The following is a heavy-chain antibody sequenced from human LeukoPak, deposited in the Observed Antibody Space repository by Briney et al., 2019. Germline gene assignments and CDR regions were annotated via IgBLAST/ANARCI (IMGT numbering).Heavy chain of an antibody. J-gene: IGHJ4*02. D-gene: IGHD5-12*01. CDR1: GYTFTSYA. Sequence: GASVKVSCKASGYTFTSYAIHWVRQAPGKRLEWMGWVNAGNDNTKYSQKFQGRVTITRDTSASTAYMELSSLRSEDTAVYYCARVGYSGYDSRPVFDHWGQGTLVTVSS. CDR3: ARVGYSGYDSRPVFDH. V-gene: IGHV1-3*01. CDR2: VNAGNDNT.